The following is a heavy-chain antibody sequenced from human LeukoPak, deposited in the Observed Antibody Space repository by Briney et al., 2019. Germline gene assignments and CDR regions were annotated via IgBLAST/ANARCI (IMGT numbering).Heavy chain of an antibody. J-gene: IGHJ4*02. CDR2: IYHDGNT. D-gene: IGHD3-22*01. CDR1: GGSISSSPW. CDR3: ARDPHINNYYETNTGLRDF. V-gene: IGHV4-4*02. Sequence: SGTLSLTCAVSGGSISSSPWCSWVRQPPGKGPEWIGTIYHDGNTDYNPSLKSRVTISVDKSKNQLSLKLTSVTAADTAVYYCARDPHINNYYETNTGLRDFWGQGTLVIVSS.